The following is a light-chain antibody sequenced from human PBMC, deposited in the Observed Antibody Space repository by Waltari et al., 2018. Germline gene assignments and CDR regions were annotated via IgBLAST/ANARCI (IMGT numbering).Light chain of an antibody. CDR2: RDS. J-gene: IGLJ3*02. CDR1: DLGTKN. V-gene: IGLV3-9*01. CDR3: QVWDTRKNWV. Sequence: SYELTQPLSASVALGQTASLTWRGSDLGTKNGHWYQQKPGQAPVLVLYRDSSRPSGIPERFSGSNSGTTATLTISGAQAGDEADYYCQVWDTRKNWVFGGGTKLTVL.